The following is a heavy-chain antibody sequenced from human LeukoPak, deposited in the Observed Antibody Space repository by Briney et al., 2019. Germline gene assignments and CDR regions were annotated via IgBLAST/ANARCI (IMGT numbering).Heavy chain of an antibody. CDR3: ARLTISAWSTYYDSKGYFDY. J-gene: IGHJ4*02. Sequence: SETLCLTCTVSGGSISSYYWSWIRQPPGKGLEWIGYIYTSGSTNYNPSLKSRVTISVDTSKNQFSLKLSSVTAADTAVYYCARLTISAWSTYYDSKGYFDYWGQGTLVTVSS. CDR1: GGSISSYY. D-gene: IGHD3-22*01. V-gene: IGHV4-4*09. CDR2: IYTSGST.